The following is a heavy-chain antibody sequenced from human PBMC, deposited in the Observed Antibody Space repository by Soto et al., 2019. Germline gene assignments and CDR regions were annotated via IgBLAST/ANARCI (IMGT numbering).Heavy chain of an antibody. CDR1: GFTFSDDW. Sequence: EVQLVESGGGVVQPGGSLRLSCAGSGFTFSDDWMHWLRQAPGKGLVWVSRISSDGTSTIYADSVKGRFTISRDNAKSTLYLQMNSLRAEDTAVYYCARQYHMDSWGQGTTVTVSS. CDR3: ARQYHMDS. V-gene: IGHV3-74*01. J-gene: IGHJ6*02. CDR2: ISSDGTST. D-gene: IGHD2-2*01.